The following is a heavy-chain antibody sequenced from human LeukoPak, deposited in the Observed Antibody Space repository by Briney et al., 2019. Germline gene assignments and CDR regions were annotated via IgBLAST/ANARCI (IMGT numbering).Heavy chain of an antibody. J-gene: IGHJ4*02. V-gene: IGHV3-23*01. CDR3: AKTKPYGTTWYGGID. D-gene: IGHD6-13*01. CDR2: IRESGGST. CDR1: VFTFSRYA. Sequence: GGSVRLSCVASVFTFSRYAMSWVRQARGKGLEWVSAIRESGGSTHYADSVKGRFTISRYSSKNTLYLQMNSLRAEDTAVHYCAKTKPYGTTWYGGIDWGQRALVTVSS.